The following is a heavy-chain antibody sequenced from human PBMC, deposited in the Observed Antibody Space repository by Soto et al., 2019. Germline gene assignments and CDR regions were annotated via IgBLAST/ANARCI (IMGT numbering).Heavy chain of an antibody. D-gene: IGHD3-10*01. J-gene: IGHJ4*02. CDR3: AKDVTYYYGSGSSVLYY. CDR1: GFTFSSYA. V-gene: IGHV3-23*01. CDR2: ISGSGGST. Sequence: GGSLRLSCAASGFTFSSYAMSWVRQAPGKGLEWVSAISGSGGSTYYADSVKGRFTISRDNSKNTLYLQMNSLRAEDTAVFFCAKDVTYYYGSGSSVLYYWGQETLVTVSS.